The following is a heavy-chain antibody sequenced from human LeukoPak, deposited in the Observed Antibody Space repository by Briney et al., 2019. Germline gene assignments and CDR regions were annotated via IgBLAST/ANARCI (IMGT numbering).Heavy chain of an antibody. CDR1: GYSFSSYW. CDR2: IFSGDSRT. CDR3: ACRDLTSTWSYP. Sequence: GEPLKISCKGIGYSFSSYWIGWVRQMPGKGLEWVGVIFSGDSRTRYNPSFQGQVTISVDKSISTAYLQWVSLKASDTAMYYCACRDLTSTWSYPWGQGTLVTVSS. J-gene: IGHJ5*02. V-gene: IGHV5-51*01. D-gene: IGHD2-2*01.